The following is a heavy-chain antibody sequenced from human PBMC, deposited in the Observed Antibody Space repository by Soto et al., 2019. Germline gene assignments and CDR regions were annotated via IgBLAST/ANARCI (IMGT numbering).Heavy chain of an antibody. CDR2: INPNSGGT. J-gene: IGHJ6*02. Sequence: SXXVSCXXXXXTFTXXXXXWVRQAXGQGLEWMGWINPNSGGTNYAQKFQGWVTMTRDTSISTAYMELSRLRSDDTAVYYCARGGYYDFWSGYYTGPKYYYYYGIDVWGQGTTVTVSS. CDR1: XXTFTXXX. D-gene: IGHD3-3*01. CDR3: ARGGYYDFWSGYYTGPKYYYYYGIDV. V-gene: IGHV1-2*04.